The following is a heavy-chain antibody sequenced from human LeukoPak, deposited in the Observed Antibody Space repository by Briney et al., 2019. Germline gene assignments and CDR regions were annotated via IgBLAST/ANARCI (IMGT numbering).Heavy chain of an antibody. J-gene: IGHJ3*02. V-gene: IGHV3-23*01. CDR3: AKVGWLQGALYAFDI. CDR1: GFTFSSYA. CDR2: ISGSGGST. Sequence: GGSLRLSCAASGFTFSSYAMSWFRQAPGKGLEWVSAISGSGGSTYYADSVKGRFTISRDNSKNTLYLQMNSLRAEDTAVYYCAKVGWLQGALYAFDIWGQGTMVTVSS. D-gene: IGHD5-24*01.